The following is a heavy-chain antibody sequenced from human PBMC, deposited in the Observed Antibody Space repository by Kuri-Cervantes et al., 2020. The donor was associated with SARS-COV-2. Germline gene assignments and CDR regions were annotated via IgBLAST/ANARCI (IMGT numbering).Heavy chain of an antibody. Sequence: ASVKVFCKASGYTFTSYAMHWVRQAPGQRLEGMGWINAGNGNTKYSQTFQGRVTITRDTSASTAYMGLSSLRSEDTAVYYCARSVFVVVPSASRYNWIDPWGQGTLVTVSS. V-gene: IGHV1-3*01. D-gene: IGHD2-2*01. CDR3: ARSVFVVVPSASRYNWIDP. CDR2: INAGNGNT. J-gene: IGHJ5*02. CDR1: GYTFTSYA.